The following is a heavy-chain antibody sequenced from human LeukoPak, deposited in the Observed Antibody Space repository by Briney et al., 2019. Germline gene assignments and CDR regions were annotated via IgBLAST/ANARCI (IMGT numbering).Heavy chain of an antibody. Sequence: SETLSLTCTVSGGSISSYYWSWIRQPAGRGLEWIRRIYTSGSTNYNPSLKSRVTMSVDTSKNQFSLKLSSVTAADTAVYYCARGWGTYCGGDCYSVDDAFDIWGQGTMVTVSS. CDR2: IYTSGST. J-gene: IGHJ3*02. CDR3: ARGWGTYCGGDCYSVDDAFDI. D-gene: IGHD2-21*02. CDR1: GGSISSYY. V-gene: IGHV4-4*07.